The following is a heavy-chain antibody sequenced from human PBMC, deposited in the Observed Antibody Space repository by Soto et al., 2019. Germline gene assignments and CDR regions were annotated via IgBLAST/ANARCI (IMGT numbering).Heavy chain of an antibody. Sequence: PGGSLRLSCAASGFTFGDYAMSWVRQAPGKGLEWVGFIRSKAYGGTTEYAASVKGRFTISRDDSKSIAYLQMNSLKTEDTAVYYCTRGSDSGWYGLDFTFFDYWGQGTLVTVSS. CDR3: TRGSDSGWYGLDFTFFDY. CDR2: IRSKAYGGTT. D-gene: IGHD6-19*01. V-gene: IGHV3-49*04. CDR1: GFTFGDYA. J-gene: IGHJ4*02.